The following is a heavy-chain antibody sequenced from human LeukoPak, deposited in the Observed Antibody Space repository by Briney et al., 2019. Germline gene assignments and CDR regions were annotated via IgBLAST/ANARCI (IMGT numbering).Heavy chain of an antibody. Sequence: GGSLRLSCAASGFTFSSYAKHWVRQAPGKGLEWVAVISYDGSNKYYADSVKGRFTISRDNSKNTLYLQMNSLRAEDTAVYYCAREYGSYLDFDYWGQGTLVTVSS. J-gene: IGHJ4*02. D-gene: IGHD1-26*01. V-gene: IGHV3-30*04. CDR3: AREYGSYLDFDY. CDR1: GFTFSSYA. CDR2: ISYDGSNK.